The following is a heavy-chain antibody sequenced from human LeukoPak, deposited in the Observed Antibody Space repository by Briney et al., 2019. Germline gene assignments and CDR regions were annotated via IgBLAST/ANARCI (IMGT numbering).Heavy chain of an antibody. CDR3: ARRRGIYAFDI. D-gene: IGHD1-20*01. J-gene: IGHJ3*02. Sequence: GGSLRLSCAASGFTVSNKYVSWVRQAPGKGLEWVSIIYSAGSTYYADSVKGRFTISRDDSKNTLYLQMNSLRAEDTAVYYYARRRGIYAFDIWGQGTMVTVSS. V-gene: IGHV3-66*04. CDR1: GFTVSNKY. CDR2: IYSAGST.